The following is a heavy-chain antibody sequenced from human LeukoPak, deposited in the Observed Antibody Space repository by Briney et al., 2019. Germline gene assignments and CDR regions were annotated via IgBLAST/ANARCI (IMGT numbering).Heavy chain of an antibody. CDR2: ISTGGGDT. CDR3: ANARYYSSSWYGLDY. D-gene: IGHD6-13*01. V-gene: IGHV3-23*01. CDR1: GFAFSNYA. J-gene: IGHJ4*02. Sequence: GGSLRLSCTASGFAFSNYAMSWVRQAPGKGLEWVSAISTGGGDTYHADSVKGRFTISRDNSKNTLYLQMNSLRADDTAIYYCANARYYSSSWYGLDYWGQGTLVTVSS.